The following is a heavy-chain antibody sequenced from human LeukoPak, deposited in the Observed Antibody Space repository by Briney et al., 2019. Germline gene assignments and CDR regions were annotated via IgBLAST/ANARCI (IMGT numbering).Heavy chain of an antibody. CDR2: INPNSGGT. CDR3: AYDDFWSGYCLFCY. CDR1: GYTFTGYY. D-gene: IGHD3-3*01. Sequence: ASVKVSCKASGYTFTGYYMHCVRQAPGQGLEWMGRINPNSGGTNYAQKFQGRVTMTRDTSISTAYMELSRLRSDDTAVYYCAYDDFWSGYCLFCYWGQGTLVTVSS. J-gene: IGHJ4*02. V-gene: IGHV1-2*06.